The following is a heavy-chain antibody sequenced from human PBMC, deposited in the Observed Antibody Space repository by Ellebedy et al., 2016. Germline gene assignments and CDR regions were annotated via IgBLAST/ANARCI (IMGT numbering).Heavy chain of an antibody. CDR3: AREGGYCSGGSCYPSWIDP. CDR1: GGSFSGYY. Sequence: SETLSLTCAVYGGSFSGYYWSWIRQPPGKGLAWIGEINHSGSTYYNPSLKSRVTISVDRSKNQFSLKLSSVTAADTAVYYCAREGGYCSGGSCYPSWIDPWGQGTLVTGSS. J-gene: IGHJ5*02. V-gene: IGHV4-34*01. D-gene: IGHD2-15*01. CDR2: INHSGST.